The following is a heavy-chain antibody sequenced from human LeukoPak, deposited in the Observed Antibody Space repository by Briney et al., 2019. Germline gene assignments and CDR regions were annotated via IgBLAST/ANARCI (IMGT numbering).Heavy chain of an antibody. CDR2: IYYSGST. J-gene: IGHJ4*02. V-gene: IGHV4-59*11. Sequence: SETLSLTCTVSGGSISSHYWSWIRQPPGKGLEWIGYIYYSGSTNYNPSLKSRVTISVDTSKNQFSLKLSSVTAADTAVYYCARGSPPVATAMVTWSYWGQGTLVTVSS. CDR1: GGSISSHY. CDR3: ARGSPPVATAMVTWSY. D-gene: IGHD5-18*01.